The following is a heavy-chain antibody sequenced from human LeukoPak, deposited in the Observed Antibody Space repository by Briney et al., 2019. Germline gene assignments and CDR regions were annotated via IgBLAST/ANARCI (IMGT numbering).Heavy chain of an antibody. D-gene: IGHD1-26*01. CDR1: GFTFSTYW. CDR2: INSDGTRT. CDR3: ATVATGSWGWIDP. J-gene: IGHJ5*02. Sequence: GGSLRLSCAASGFTFSTYWMHWVRQAPGKGLVWVSRINSDGTRTTYADSVKGRFTISRDNAKNTVYLQMNSLTAEDTAVYYCATVATGSWGWIDPWGQGTLVTVSS. V-gene: IGHV3-74*01.